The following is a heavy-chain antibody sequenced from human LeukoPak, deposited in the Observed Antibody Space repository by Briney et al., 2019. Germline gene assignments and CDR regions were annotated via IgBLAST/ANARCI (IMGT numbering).Heavy chain of an antibody. D-gene: IGHD1-26*01. CDR1: GFTFSTYW. CDR2: INSDGTRT. CDR3: ATVATGSWGWIDP. J-gene: IGHJ5*02. Sequence: GGSLRLSCAASGFTFSTYWMHWVRQAPGKGLVWVSRINSDGTRTTYADSVKGRFTISRDNAKNTVYLQMNSLTAEDTAVYYCATVATGSWGWIDPWGQGTLVTVSS. V-gene: IGHV3-74*01.